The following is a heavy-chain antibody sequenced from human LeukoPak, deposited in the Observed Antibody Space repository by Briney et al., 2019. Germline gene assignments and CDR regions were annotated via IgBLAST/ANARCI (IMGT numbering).Heavy chain of an antibody. CDR2: INHSGST. V-gene: IGHV4-34*01. D-gene: IGHD5-24*01. CDR1: GGSFSGYY. CDR3: ATLNTDGWYFDN. J-gene: IGHJ4*02. Sequence: SETLSLTCAVYGGSFSGYYWSWIRQPPGKGLEWIGEINHSGSTNYNPSLKSRVTISVDTSKNQFSLKLSSVTAADTAVYYCATLNTDGWYFDNWGQGTLVTVSS.